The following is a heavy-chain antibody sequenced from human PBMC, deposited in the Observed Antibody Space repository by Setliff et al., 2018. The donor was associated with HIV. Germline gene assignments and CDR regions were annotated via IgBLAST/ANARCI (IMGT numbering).Heavy chain of an antibody. D-gene: IGHD4-17*01. J-gene: IGHJ4*02. V-gene: IGHV4-4*07. CDR2: VSSRGDT. CDR1: DSGTYY. CDR3: ARAAAGNTGPFDL. Sequence: SETLSLTCTVSDSGTYYWRWIRQPAGKGLAWIGRVSSRGDTNYNPSLQSRVTMSVDTSKNQFSLKLTSVTASDTAVYYCARAAAGNTGPFDLWGQGSPVTVSS.